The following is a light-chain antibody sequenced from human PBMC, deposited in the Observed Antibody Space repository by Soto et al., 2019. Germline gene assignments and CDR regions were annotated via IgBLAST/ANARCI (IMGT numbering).Light chain of an antibody. CDR2: GAY. CDR1: QSVSSSY. V-gene: IGKV3-20*01. J-gene: IGKJ2*01. Sequence: EIVLTQSPGTLSLSPGERATLSCRASQSVSSSYLAWYQQKPGQAPRLLIYGAYIRATGIPDRFSGSGSGTDFTLTISRLEPEDFAVYYCQQYRNSLYTFGQGTKLEIK. CDR3: QQYRNSLYT.